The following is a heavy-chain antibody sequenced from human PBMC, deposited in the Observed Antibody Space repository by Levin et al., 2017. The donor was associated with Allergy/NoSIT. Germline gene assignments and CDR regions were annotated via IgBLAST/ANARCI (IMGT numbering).Heavy chain of an antibody. Sequence: PGGSLRLSCAASGLTFSSFGVHWVRQAPGKGLEWVAVISYDGSNKYYAESVKGRFTISRDNSKNTLYLEMNSLRAEDTAVYYCAKDRVPYDFWSGSDNWGQGTLVTVSS. J-gene: IGHJ4*02. CDR1: GLTFSSFG. CDR2: ISYDGSNK. V-gene: IGHV3-30*18. D-gene: IGHD3-3*01. CDR3: AKDRVPYDFWSGSDN.